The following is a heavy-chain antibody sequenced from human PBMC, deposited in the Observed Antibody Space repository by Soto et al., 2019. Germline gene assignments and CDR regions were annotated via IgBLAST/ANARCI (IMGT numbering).Heavy chain of an antibody. CDR1: GGTFSSYA. Sequence: QVQLVQSGAEVKKPGSSVKVSCKASGGTFSSYAISWVRQAPGQGLEWMGGIIPIFGTVNYAQKFQGRVTITADESTSTAYMELSSLRSEDTAVYYCARALPKCSGGSCYSGEFDYWGQGTLVTVSS. J-gene: IGHJ4*02. D-gene: IGHD2-15*01. CDR2: IIPIFGTV. CDR3: ARALPKCSGGSCYSGEFDY. V-gene: IGHV1-69*01.